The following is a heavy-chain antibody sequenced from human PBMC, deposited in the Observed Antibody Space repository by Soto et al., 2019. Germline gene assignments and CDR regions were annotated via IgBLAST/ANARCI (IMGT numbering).Heavy chain of an antibody. V-gene: IGHV1-46*01. CDR2: INPSGGST. CDR1: GYTFTSYY. CDR3: ARDHPGDAFDI. Sequence: ASVKVSCKASGYTFTSYYMHCVRQAPGQGLEWMGIINPSGGSTSYAQKFQGRVTMTRDTSTSTVYMELSSLRSEDTAVYYCARDHPGDAFDIWGQGTMVTVSS. J-gene: IGHJ3*02.